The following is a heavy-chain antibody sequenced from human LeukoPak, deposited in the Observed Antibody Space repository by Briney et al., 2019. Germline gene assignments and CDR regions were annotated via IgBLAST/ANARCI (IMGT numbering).Heavy chain of an antibody. J-gene: IGHJ4*02. Sequence: PGRSLRLSCAASGFTFSSYGMHWVRQAPGKGLEWVAVIWYDGSNKYYADSVKGRFTISRDNSKNTLYLQMNSLRAEDTAVYYCASTSGWYEPIDYWGQGTLSPSPQ. CDR3: ASTSGWYEPIDY. D-gene: IGHD6-19*01. V-gene: IGHV3-33*01. CDR2: IWYDGSNK. CDR1: GFTFSSYG.